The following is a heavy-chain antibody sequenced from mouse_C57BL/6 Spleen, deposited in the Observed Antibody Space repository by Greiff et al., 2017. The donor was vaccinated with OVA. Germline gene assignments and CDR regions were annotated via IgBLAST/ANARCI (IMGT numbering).Heavy chain of an antibody. V-gene: IGHV1-50*01. CDR3: ARPGYGSGDY. CDR1: GYTFTSYW. CDR2: IDPSDSYT. J-gene: IGHJ2*01. Sequence: QVQLQQPGAELVKPGASVKLSCKASGYTFTSYWMQWVKQRPGQGLEWIGEIDPSDSYTNYNQKFKGKATLTVDTSSSTAYMQLSSLTSEDSAVYYCARPGYGSGDYWGQGTTLTVSS. D-gene: IGHD2-10*02.